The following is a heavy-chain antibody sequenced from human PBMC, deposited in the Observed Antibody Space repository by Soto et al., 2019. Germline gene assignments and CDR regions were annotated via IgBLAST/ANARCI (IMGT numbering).Heavy chain of an antibody. D-gene: IGHD6-6*01. Sequence: QVQLVEPGGGVVQPGTSLRLSCAASGFTFSSYAMHWARQAPGKGLEWVTVISIRGGDEYYAESVRGRFTISRDDSKNTLYLQMDSLRVEDTAVYYCARGTIVAREHLDYWGQGTLVTGSS. CDR1: GFTFSSYA. CDR2: ISIRGGDE. CDR3: ARGTIVAREHLDY. V-gene: IGHV3-30*03. J-gene: IGHJ4*02.